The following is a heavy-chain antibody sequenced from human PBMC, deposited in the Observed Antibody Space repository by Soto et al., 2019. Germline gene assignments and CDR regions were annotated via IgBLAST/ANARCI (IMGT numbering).Heavy chain of an antibody. CDR3: ARQGEVYYYYYYGMDV. D-gene: IGHD6-6*01. J-gene: IGHJ6*02. V-gene: IGHV5-51*01. CDR2: IYPGDSDT. Sequence: PGESLKSSCKGSGYSFTSYWIGWVRQMPGKGLEWMGIIYPGDSDTRYSPSFQGQVTISADKSISTAYLQWSSLKASDTAMYYCARQGEVYYYYYYGMDVWGQGTTVTVSS. CDR1: GYSFTSYW.